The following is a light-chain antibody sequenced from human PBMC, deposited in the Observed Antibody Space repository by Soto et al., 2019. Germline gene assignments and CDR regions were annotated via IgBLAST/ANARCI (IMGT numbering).Light chain of an antibody. CDR1: QSLLYSDGKTY. V-gene: IGKV2D-29*01. J-gene: IGKJ4*01. CDR3: MQSVQLPLT. CDR2: QLS. Sequence: DIVMTQTPLSLSVTPGQPASISCKSSQSLLYSDGKTYLSWYLQKLGQPPPLLIYQLSNRFSGVPERFSGSGSGTDFTLRISRVEAEDFGVYDCMQSVQLPLTFGGGTTVEIK.